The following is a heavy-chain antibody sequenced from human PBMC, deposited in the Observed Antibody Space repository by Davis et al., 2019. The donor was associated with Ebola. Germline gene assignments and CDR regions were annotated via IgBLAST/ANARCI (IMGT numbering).Heavy chain of an antibody. V-gene: IGHV4-34*01. J-gene: IGHJ2*01. CDR2: INHSGST. D-gene: IGHD5-12*01. CDR1: VGSFSGYY. CDR3: AREWHDWYFDL. Sequence: PSETLSLTCAVYVGSFSGYYWTWIRQPPGKGLEWIGEINHSGSTNYDPSLRSRVTISVDTSKNQFSLKLSSVTAADTAVYYCAREWHDWYFDLWGRGTLVTVSS.